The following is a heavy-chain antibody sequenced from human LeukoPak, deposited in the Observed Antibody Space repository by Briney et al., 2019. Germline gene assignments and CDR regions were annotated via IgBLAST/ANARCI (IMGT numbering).Heavy chain of an antibody. V-gene: IGHV4-39*01. CDR2: IYYSGST. J-gene: IGHJ4*02. D-gene: IGHD2-2*01. CDR3: ARHRLGYCSSTSCPDFDY. Sequence: SETLSLTCTVSGGSISSSSYYWGWIRQPPGKGLEWIGSIYYSGSTYYNPSLKSRVTISVDTSKNQFSLKLSSVTAADTAVYYCARHRLGYCSSTSCPDFDYWGQGTLVTVSS. CDR1: GGSISSSSYY.